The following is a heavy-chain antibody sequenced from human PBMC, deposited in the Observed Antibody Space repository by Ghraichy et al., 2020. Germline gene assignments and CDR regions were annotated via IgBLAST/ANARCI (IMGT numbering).Heavy chain of an antibody. V-gene: IGHV4-39*01. J-gene: IGHJ3*02. CDR3: ARLPYDYVWGSYMVDAFDI. CDR1: GGSISSSSYY. CDR2: IYYSGST. D-gene: IGHD3-16*01. Sequence: SETLSLTCTVSGGSISSSSYYWGWIRQPPGKGLEWIGSIYYSGSTYYNPSLKSRVTISVDTSKNQFSLKLSSVTAADTAVYYCARLPYDYVWGSYMVDAFDIWGQGTMVTVSS.